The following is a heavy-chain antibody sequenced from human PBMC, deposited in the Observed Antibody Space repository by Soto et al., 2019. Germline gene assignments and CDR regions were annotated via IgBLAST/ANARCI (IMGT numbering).Heavy chain of an antibody. CDR2: INSDGSST. D-gene: IGHD2-21*01. V-gene: IGHV3-74*01. J-gene: IGHJ6*02. CDR1: GFTFSSCW. CDR3: ARDGDAYLNYYYYYCMDF. Sequence: GGSLRLSCAASGFTFSSCWMHWVRQAPGKGLVWVSRINSDGSSTSYADSVKGRFTISRDNAKNTLYLQMNSLRAEDTAVYYCARDGDAYLNYYYYYCMDFWGQGTTVTVSS.